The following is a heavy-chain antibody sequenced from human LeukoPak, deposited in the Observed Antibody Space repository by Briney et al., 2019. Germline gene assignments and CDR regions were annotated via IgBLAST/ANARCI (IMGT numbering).Heavy chain of an antibody. J-gene: IGHJ5*02. CDR1: RYTLTRYY. CDR2: INPSGGNT. V-gene: IGHV1-46*01. Sequence: GASVKVSCKASRYTLTRYYLHWVRQAPGQGLEWMGIINPSGGNTNYAQKLHGRVTMTRDMSTSTVYMELRSLRSEDTAVYYCARGSAVVAGQASWFDPWGQGTLVTVSS. CDR3: ARGSAVVAGQASWFDP. D-gene: IGHD6-25*01.